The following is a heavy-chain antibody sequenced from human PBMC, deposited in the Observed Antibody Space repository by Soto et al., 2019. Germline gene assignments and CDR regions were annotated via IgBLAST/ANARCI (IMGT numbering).Heavy chain of an antibody. CDR1: GYTFTGYY. Sequence: QVQVVQSGAEVKKPGASVKVSCKASGYTFTGYYMHWVRQAPGQGLEWMGWINPKSGGTNYAQKFQGWVTMTRDTSISTAYMGVRRLRSDGTAVYYCARGVGRDYYYYGMDVWGQGTTVTVSS. J-gene: IGHJ6*02. CDR2: INPKSGGT. CDR3: ARGVGRDYYYYGMDV. D-gene: IGHD2-8*01. V-gene: IGHV1-2*04.